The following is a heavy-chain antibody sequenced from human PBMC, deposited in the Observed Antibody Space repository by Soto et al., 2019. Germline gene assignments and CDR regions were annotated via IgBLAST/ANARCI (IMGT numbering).Heavy chain of an antibody. CDR3: ARAFGYITFPRHWYFDL. Sequence: LRLCCATSGFTFGSFTMKWVRQAPGKGLEWVASIKQDGSQRYYVDSVKGRFTISRDNAENSLYLQMNSLRADDTAVYYCARAFGYITFPRHWYFDLWGRGTLVTVSS. CDR2: IKQDGSQR. CDR1: GFTFGSFT. J-gene: IGHJ2*01. V-gene: IGHV3-7*03. D-gene: IGHD5-12*01.